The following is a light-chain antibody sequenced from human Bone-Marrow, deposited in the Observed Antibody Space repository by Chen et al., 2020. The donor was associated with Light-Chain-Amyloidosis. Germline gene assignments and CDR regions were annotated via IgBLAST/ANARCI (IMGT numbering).Light chain of an antibody. CDR1: SSDVGSYNL. J-gene: IGLJ3*02. CDR3: CSYAGSSTWV. V-gene: IGLV2-23*02. CDR2: EVS. Sequence: QSALTQPASVSGSPGQSITISCTGTSSDVGSYNLVSWYQQHPGKAPKLMIYEVSKRPSGVSTRCAGSKSGNTASLTIAGLQAEDEADYYCCSYAGSSTWVFGGGTNLTVL.